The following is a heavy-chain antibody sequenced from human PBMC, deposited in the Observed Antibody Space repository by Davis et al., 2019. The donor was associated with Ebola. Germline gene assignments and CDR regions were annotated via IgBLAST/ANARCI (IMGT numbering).Heavy chain of an antibody. CDR1: RYIFTSYH. J-gene: IGHJ6*02. CDR2: INPSGGRT. V-gene: IGHV1-46*01. CDR3: AREFSFWSGHYYGMDV. Sequence: SVTVSRMASRYIFTSYHMHWVRPAPGQGLEWMGLINPSGGRTSYAQTFQGRVTMTRDPSTSTVYMELSSLRSEDTAVYYCAREFSFWSGHYYGMDVWGQGTTVTVSS. D-gene: IGHD3-3*01.